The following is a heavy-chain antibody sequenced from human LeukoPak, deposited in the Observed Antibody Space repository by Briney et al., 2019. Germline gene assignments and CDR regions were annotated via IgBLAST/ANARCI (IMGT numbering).Heavy chain of an antibody. CDR3: ARGEGATLRYFDWFPLDI. CDR1: GGSFSGYY. D-gene: IGHD3-9*01. V-gene: IGHV4-34*01. Sequence: PSETLSLTCAVYGGSFSGYYWSWIRQPPGKGLEWIGEINHSGSTNYNPSLKSRVTISVDTSKNQFSLKLSSVTAADTAVYYCARGEGATLRYFDWFPLDIWGQGTMVTVSS. J-gene: IGHJ3*02. CDR2: INHSGST.